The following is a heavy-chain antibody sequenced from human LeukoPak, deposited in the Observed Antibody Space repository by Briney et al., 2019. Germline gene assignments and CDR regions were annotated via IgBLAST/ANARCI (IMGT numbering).Heavy chain of an antibody. CDR2: ISSSSSYI. D-gene: IGHD1-14*01. CDR3: ARGHITIDL. V-gene: IGHV3-21*01. J-gene: IGHJ5*02. CDR1: GFTFSSYS. Sequence: GASLRLSCAASGFTFSSYSMNWVRQAPGQGLEWVSSISSSSSYIYYADSVKGRFTISTDNAKNSLYLQLNSLRAEDTAVYYCARGHITIDLWPAGTLVSVFS.